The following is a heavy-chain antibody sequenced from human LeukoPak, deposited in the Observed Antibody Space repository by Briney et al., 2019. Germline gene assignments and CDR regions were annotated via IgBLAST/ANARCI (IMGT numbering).Heavy chain of an antibody. D-gene: IGHD1-26*01. V-gene: IGHV3-48*03. Sequence: GGSLRLSCAASGFTFRSYEMSWVRQAPGKGLEWIAYIHSSGSNMYYADSVRGRFSISRDNAKDSLYLQMNSLRAEDTAIYYCARDGLSGDQAFDAFDIWGQGTMVTVSS. J-gene: IGHJ3*02. CDR3: ARDGLSGDQAFDAFDI. CDR2: IHSSGSNM. CDR1: GFTFRSYE.